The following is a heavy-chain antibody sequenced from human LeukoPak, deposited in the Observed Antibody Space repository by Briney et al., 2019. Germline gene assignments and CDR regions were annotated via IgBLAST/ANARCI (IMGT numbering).Heavy chain of an antibody. CDR3: TRVGDILTGYSLYFDY. D-gene: IGHD3-9*01. CDR1: GFTFGDYA. V-gene: IGHV3-49*04. Sequence: QTGGSLRLSCTASGFTFGDYAMSWVRQAPGKGLEWVGFIRSKAYGGTTEYAASVKGRFTISRDDSKSIAYLQMNSLKTEDTAVYYCTRVGDILTGYSLYFDYWGQGTLVTVSS. CDR2: IRSKAYGGTT. J-gene: IGHJ4*02.